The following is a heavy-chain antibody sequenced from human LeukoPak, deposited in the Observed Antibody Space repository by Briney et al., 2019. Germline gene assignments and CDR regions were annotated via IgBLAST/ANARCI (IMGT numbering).Heavy chain of an antibody. CDR3: ARTNYQKQDY. J-gene: IGHJ4*02. CDR1: GYTFTSYD. CDR2: ISAYNGNT. V-gene: IGHV1-18*01. D-gene: IGHD1-7*01. Sequence: ASVKVSCKASGYTFTSYDINWVRQATGQGLEWMGWISAYNGNTNYAQKLQGRVTMTTDTSTSTAYMELRSLRSDDTAVYYCARTNYQKQDYWGQGTLVTVSS.